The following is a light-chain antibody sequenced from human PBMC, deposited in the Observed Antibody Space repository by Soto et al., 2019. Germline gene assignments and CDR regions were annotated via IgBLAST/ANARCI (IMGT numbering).Light chain of an antibody. Sequence: DIVMTQSPDSLAVSLGERATINCKSSQSLLYSSNNRNYLAWYQQKSGQPPKLLIYWASSRESGVPDRSSGSGSGTDFTLTISSLQAEDVAVYYCQQYYGTPLTFGGGTKVEIK. V-gene: IGKV4-1*01. J-gene: IGKJ4*01. CDR1: QSLLYSSNNRNY. CDR2: WAS. CDR3: QQYYGTPLT.